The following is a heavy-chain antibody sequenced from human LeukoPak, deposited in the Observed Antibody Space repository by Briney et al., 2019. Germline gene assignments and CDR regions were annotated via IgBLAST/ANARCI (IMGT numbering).Heavy chain of an antibody. CDR3: AKGAIGYCSGGSCYGIDY. CDR1: GFTYSHYA. Sequence: GGSLRLSCAASGFTYSHYAMSWVRQAPGKGLEWVSAISGSGGSTYYADSVKGRFTISRDNSKNTLYLQMNSLRAEDTAVYYCAKGAIGYCSGGSCYGIDYWGQGTLVTVSS. CDR2: ISGSGGST. J-gene: IGHJ4*02. V-gene: IGHV3-23*01. D-gene: IGHD2-15*01.